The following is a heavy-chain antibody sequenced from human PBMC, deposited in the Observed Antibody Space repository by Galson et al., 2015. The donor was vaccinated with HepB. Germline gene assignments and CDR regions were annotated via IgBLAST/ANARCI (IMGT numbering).Heavy chain of an antibody. CDR1: GYTFTSYY. J-gene: IGHJ5*02. CDR3: HIRDAGVYGGNPGLEHWSDP. V-gene: IGHV1-46*01. CDR2: INPSGGST. D-gene: IGHD4-23*01. Sequence: SVKVSCKASGYTFTSYYMHWVRQAPGQGLEWMGIINPSGGSTSYAQKFQGRVTMTRDTSTSTVYMELSSLRSEDTAVYYCHIRDAGVYGGNPGLEHWSDPWGQGTLVTVSS.